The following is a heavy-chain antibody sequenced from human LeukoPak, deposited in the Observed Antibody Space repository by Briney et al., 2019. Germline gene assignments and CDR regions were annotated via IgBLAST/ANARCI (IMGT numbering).Heavy chain of an antibody. Sequence: PGGSLRLSCAASGFTFRNYAMTWVCQGPGKGLEWVSVISSDGSTYYADSVTGRFTISRDNSKNTLYPQMNSLRVEDTAVYYCGRDLIGTAASWDCWGQGTLVTVSS. CDR1: GFTFRNYA. D-gene: IGHD6-25*01. CDR2: ISSDGST. CDR3: GRDLIGTAASWDC. V-gene: IGHV3-53*01. J-gene: IGHJ4*02.